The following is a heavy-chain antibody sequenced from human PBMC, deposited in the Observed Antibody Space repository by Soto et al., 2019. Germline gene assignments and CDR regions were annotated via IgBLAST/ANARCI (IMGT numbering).Heavy chain of an antibody. V-gene: IGHV4-31*03. D-gene: IGHD3-3*01. CDR1: GGSISSGGYY. CDR3: ARDSSMGYDFWSGYYDYYYYYMDF. CDR2: IYYSGST. J-gene: IGHJ6*03. Sequence: SETLSLTCTVSGGSISSGGYYWSWIRQHPGKGLEWIGYIYYSGSTYYNPSLKSRVTISVDTSKNQFSLKLSSVTAADTAVYYCARDSSMGYDFWSGYYDYYYYYMDFWGKGTTVTVSS.